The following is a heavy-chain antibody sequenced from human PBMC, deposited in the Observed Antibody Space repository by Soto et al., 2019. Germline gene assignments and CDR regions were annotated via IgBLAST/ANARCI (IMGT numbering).Heavy chain of an antibody. CDR3: ARDRGSIAVAGPVYYYGMDV. D-gene: IGHD6-19*01. CDR1: GFTVSSNY. Sequence: GGSLRLSCAASGFTVSSNYMSWVRQAPGKGLEWVSVIYSGGSTYYADSVKGRFTISRDNSKNTLYLQMNSLRAEDTAVYYCARDRGSIAVAGPVYYYGMDVWGQGTTVTVSS. J-gene: IGHJ6*02. V-gene: IGHV3-66*01. CDR2: IYSGGST.